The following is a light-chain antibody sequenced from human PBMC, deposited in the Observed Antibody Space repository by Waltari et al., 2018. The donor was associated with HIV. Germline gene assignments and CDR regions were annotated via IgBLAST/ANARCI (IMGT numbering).Light chain of an antibody. CDR1: QSLVYRNGNTY. Sequence: DVVMTQSPLSLPVTLGQPASISCRSSQSLVYRNGNTYLNWFQQRPGQSPRRLFYKVSNRDSGVPDRFSGSGSGSDFTLKISRVEAEDVGVYYCMQGTHWPYTFGQGTKLKIK. CDR3: MQGTHWPYT. CDR2: KVS. V-gene: IGKV2-30*01. J-gene: IGKJ2*01.